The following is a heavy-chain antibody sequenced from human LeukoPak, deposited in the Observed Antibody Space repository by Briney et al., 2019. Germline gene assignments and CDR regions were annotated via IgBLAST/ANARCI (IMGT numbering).Heavy chain of an antibody. CDR3: ARATRVGVTGFDY. V-gene: IGHV3-33*08. CDR1: GFTFSSYA. D-gene: IGHD1-26*01. Sequence: GGSLRPSCAASGFTFSSYAMSWVRQAPGKGLEWVAVIWYDGSNKYYADSVKGRFTISRDNSKNTLYLQMNSLRAEDTAVYYCARATRVGVTGFDYWGQGTLVTVSS. J-gene: IGHJ4*02. CDR2: IWYDGSNK.